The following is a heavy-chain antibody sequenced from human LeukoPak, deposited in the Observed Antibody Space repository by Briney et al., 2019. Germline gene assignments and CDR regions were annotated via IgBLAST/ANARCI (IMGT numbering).Heavy chain of an antibody. J-gene: IGHJ4*02. CDR2: ISKDGSTS. V-gene: IGHV3-74*01. D-gene: IGHD3-22*01. CDR3: ARVHYYDSSGPVDY. CDR1: GFTFSNHW. Sequence: GGSLRLPCEASGFTFSNHWMHWVRQAPGKGLVWVSVISKDGSTSIYADSVRGRLTISRDNAKNTLYLQMNSLRAEDTAVYYCARVHYYDSSGPVDYWGQGTLVTVSS.